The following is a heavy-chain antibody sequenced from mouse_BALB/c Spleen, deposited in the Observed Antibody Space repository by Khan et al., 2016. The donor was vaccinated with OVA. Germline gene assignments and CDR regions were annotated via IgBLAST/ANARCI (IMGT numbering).Heavy chain of an antibody. CDR1: GYSFTSYY. V-gene: IGHV1S135*01. D-gene: IGHD2-2*01. CDR3: ARHGYVAWFAY. J-gene: IGHJ3*01. CDR2: IDPFNGGT. Sequence: EVQLQQSGPELMKPGASVKISCKASGYSFTSYYIHWVKQSHGKSLEWIGSIDPFNGGTRYNPKFEGKATLTVDQSSSTAYMHLSSLTSDDSAVLYLARHGYVAWFAYGGQGTLVTVSA.